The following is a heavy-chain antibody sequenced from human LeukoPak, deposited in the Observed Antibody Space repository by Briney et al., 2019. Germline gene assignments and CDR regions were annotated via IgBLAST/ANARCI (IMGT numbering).Heavy chain of an antibody. CDR1: SGSFSGYY. CDR2: INHSGST. J-gene: IGHJ1*01. Sequence: SETLSLTCAVYSGSFSGYYWSWIRQPPGKGLEWIGEINHSGSTNYNPSLKSRVTISVDTSKNQFSLKLSSVTAADTAVYYCARGPIRRAGTKYFQHWGQGTLVTVSS. D-gene: IGHD1-7*01. CDR3: ARGPIRRAGTKYFQH. V-gene: IGHV4-34*01.